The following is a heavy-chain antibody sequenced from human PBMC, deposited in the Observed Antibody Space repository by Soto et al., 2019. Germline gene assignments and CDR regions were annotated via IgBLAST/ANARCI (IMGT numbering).Heavy chain of an antibody. CDR2: IIPIFGTA. Sequence: QVQLVQSGAEVKKPGSSVKVSCKASGGTFSSYAISWVRQAPGQGLEWMGGIIPIFGTANYAQKFQGRVTITADESKSTAYMELSSLRSEDTAVYYCARAPPTTVVHYYYYGMDVWGQGTTVTVSS. CDR3: ARAPPTTVVHYYYYGMDV. CDR1: GGTFSSYA. V-gene: IGHV1-69*01. J-gene: IGHJ6*02. D-gene: IGHD4-17*01.